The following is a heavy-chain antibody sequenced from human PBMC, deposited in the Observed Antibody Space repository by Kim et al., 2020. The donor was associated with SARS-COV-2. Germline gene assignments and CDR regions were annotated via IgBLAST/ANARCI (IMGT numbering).Heavy chain of an antibody. J-gene: IGHJ2*01. Sequence: GGSLRLSCAASGFTFSSYEMNWVRQAPGKGLEWVSYISSSGSTIYYADSVKGRFTISRDNAKNSLYLQMNSLRAEDTAVYYCARGEGTPAYRYFDLWGRGTLVTVSS. CDR2: ISSSGSTI. V-gene: IGHV3-48*03. D-gene: IGHD1-26*01. CDR1: GFTFSSYE. CDR3: ARGEGTPAYRYFDL.